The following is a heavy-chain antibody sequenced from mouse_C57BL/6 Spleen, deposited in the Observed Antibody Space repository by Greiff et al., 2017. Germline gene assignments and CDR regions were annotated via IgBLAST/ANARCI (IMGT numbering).Heavy chain of an antibody. CDR3: ARGLRHYYAIDY. CDR2: INPNNGGT. D-gene: IGHD2-4*01. CDR1: GYTFTDYN. V-gene: IGHV1-18*01. Sequence: EVQLQQSGPELVKPGASVKIPCKASGYTFTDYNMDWVKQSHGKSLEWIGDINPNNGGTIYNQKFKGKATLTVDKSSSTAYMELRSLTSEDTSVYYCARGLRHYYAIDYWGQGTSVTVSS. J-gene: IGHJ4*01.